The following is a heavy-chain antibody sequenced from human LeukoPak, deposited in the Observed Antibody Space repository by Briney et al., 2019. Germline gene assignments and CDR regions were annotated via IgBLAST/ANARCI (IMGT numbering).Heavy chain of an antibody. D-gene: IGHD3-22*01. CDR2: ISAYNGNT. V-gene: IGHV1-18*01. CDR1: GYSFTSYG. Sequence: GESLKISCKGSGYSFTSYGISWVRQAPGQGLEWMGWISAYNGNTNYAQKLQGRVTMTTDTSTSTAYMELRSLRSDDTAVYYCAREGTMIVVDIPDAFDIWGQGTMVTVSS. CDR3: AREGTMIVVDIPDAFDI. J-gene: IGHJ3*02.